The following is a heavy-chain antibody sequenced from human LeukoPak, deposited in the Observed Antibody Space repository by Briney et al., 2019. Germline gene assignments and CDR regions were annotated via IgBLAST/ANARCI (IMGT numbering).Heavy chain of an antibody. CDR3: ARVSSGWSPNAFDI. J-gene: IGHJ3*02. D-gene: IGHD6-19*01. Sequence: PSETLSLTCTVSGGSISSSSYYWGWIRQPPGKGLEWIGYIYYSGSTNYNPSLKSRVTISVDTSKNQFSLKLSSVTAADTAVYYCARVSSGWSPNAFDIWGQGTMVTVSS. V-gene: IGHV4-61*05. CDR2: IYYSGST. CDR1: GGSISSSSYY.